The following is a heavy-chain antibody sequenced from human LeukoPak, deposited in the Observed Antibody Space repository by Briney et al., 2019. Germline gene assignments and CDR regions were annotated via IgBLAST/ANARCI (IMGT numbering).Heavy chain of an antibody. Sequence: SETLSLTCTVSGGSISSSSYYWGWIRQPPGKGLEWIGYIYYSGSTNYNPSLKSRVTISVDTSKNQFSLKLSSVTAADTAVYYCASSSSGYIFDYWGQGTLVTVSS. CDR2: IYYSGST. V-gene: IGHV4-61*05. CDR3: ASSSSGYIFDY. J-gene: IGHJ4*02. CDR1: GGSISSSSYY. D-gene: IGHD3-22*01.